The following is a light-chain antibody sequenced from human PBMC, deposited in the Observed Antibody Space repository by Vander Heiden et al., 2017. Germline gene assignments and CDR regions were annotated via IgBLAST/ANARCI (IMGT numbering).Light chain of an antibody. CDR3: QHINGYPY. J-gene: IGKJ5*01. Sequence: DIQLTQSPPFLSASVGDRVTITCRASQSNSSYLAWQQQKPGKAPKLQIYAASTLQSGVPSRFSGRGSGTEFTLRSSSLQAEDFATYYCQHINGYPYFGQGTRLEIK. CDR2: AAS. CDR1: QSNSSY. V-gene: IGKV1-9*01.